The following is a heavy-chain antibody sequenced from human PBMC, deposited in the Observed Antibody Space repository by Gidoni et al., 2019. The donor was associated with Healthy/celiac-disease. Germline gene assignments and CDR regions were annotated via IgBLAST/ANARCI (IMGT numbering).Heavy chain of an antibody. Sequence: EVQLLESGGGLVQPGGSLRLSCAASGFTFRSYAMSWVRQAPGKGLEWVSAISGSGGSTYYADSVKGRFTISRDNSKNTLYLQMNSLRAEDTAVYYCAKDHGYSYGSPYYFDYWGQGTLVTVSS. CDR3: AKDHGYSYGSPYYFDY. V-gene: IGHV3-23*01. CDR1: GFTFRSYA. CDR2: ISGSGGST. D-gene: IGHD5-18*01. J-gene: IGHJ4*02.